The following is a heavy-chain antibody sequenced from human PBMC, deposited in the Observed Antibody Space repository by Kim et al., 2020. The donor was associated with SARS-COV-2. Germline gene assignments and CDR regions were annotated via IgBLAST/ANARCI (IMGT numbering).Heavy chain of an antibody. D-gene: IGHD3-22*01. V-gene: IGHV4-31*03. CDR1: GASISSGGSY. CDR2: IYHSGST. CDR3: ARGGPDSGGYRFDF. J-gene: IGHJ4*02. Sequence: SETLSLTCTVSGASISSGGSYWNWIRQLPGKGLEWIGYIYHSGSTHYDPSLNPSLKSRTNIWVDTSKNQFSLKLRSVTAADTAMYYCARGGPDSGGYRFDFWGQGTLVTVSS.